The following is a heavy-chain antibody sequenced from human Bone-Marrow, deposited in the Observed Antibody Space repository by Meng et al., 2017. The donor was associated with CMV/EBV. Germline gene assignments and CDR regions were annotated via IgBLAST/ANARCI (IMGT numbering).Heavy chain of an antibody. Sequence: SETLSLTCTVSGGSISSYYWSWIRQPPGKGLEWIGYIYYSGSTNYNPSLKSRVTISVDTSKNQFSLKLSSVTAADTAVYYCASAAYYYDSSSPYYIDFWGQGTLVTVYS. V-gene: IGHV4-59*01. D-gene: IGHD3-22*01. CDR1: GGSISSYY. CDR2: IYYSGST. J-gene: IGHJ4*02. CDR3: ASAAYYYDSSSPYYIDF.